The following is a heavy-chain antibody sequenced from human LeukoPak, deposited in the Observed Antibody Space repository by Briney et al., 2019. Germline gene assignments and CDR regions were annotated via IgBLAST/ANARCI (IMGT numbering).Heavy chain of an antibody. J-gene: IGHJ6*02. D-gene: IGHD3-22*01. Sequence: GGSVKVSCKASGGTFSNYAINWVRQAPGQGLEWMGGIIPIFGTANYAQKFQGRVTITADESTSTAYMELSSLRSEDTAVYYCARAKRRDYDSSGYYPPPYYYYYGMDVWGQGTTVTVSS. CDR1: GGTFSNYA. CDR2: IIPIFGTA. CDR3: ARAKRRDYDSSGYYPPPYYYYYGMDV. V-gene: IGHV1-69*13.